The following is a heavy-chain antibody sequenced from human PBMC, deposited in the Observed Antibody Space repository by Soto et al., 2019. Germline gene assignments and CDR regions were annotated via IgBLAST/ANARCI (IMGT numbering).Heavy chain of an antibody. CDR3: TTRKPDYDFWSGYYEYYFDY. Sequence: GSLRLSCAASGFTFSNAWMSWVRQAPGKGLEWVGRIKSKTDGGTTDYAAPVKGRFTISRDDSKNTLYLQMNSLKTEDTAVYYCTTRKPDYDFWSGYYEYYFDYWGQGTLVTSPQ. V-gene: IGHV3-15*01. CDR2: IKSKTDGGTT. J-gene: IGHJ4*02. D-gene: IGHD3-3*01. CDR1: GFTFSNAW.